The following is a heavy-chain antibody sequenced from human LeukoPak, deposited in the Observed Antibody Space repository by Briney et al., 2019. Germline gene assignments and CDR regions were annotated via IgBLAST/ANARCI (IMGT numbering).Heavy chain of an antibody. Sequence: PGGPLRLSCVSSGFTFSNYAMHWLRQAPDKGLGWVAVISYEGSSKYYADSVKGRFTISRDNSKNTLHLQMDSLRDEDTAVYYCASPKRGDAILPDHWGQGTLVTVSS. CDR3: ASPKRGDAILPDH. CDR1: GFTFSNYA. CDR2: ISYEGSSK. D-gene: IGHD3-10*01. J-gene: IGHJ5*02. V-gene: IGHV3-30*04.